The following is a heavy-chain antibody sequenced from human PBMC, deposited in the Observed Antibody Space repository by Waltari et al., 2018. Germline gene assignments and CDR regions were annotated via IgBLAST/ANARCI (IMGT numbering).Heavy chain of an antibody. D-gene: IGHD1-1*01. CDR3: AKVGVGLTTWYPFDV. V-gene: IGHV3-30*02. Sequence: QVHLVESGGGVVQPGGSLRLSCAASGFTFSDYGMHWVRQAPGKGVGWVEFIRYEASDIYYRDSGKVRFTISRDNSKNTLVLQMSSLRPEDTAVYYCAKVGVGLTTWYPFDVWGQGTMVTVSS. J-gene: IGHJ3*01. CDR1: GFTFSDYG. CDR2: IRYEASDI.